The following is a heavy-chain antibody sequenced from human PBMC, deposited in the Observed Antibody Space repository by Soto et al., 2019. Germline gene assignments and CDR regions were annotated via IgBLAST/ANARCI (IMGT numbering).Heavy chain of an antibody. CDR3: ARVNSSGSY. V-gene: IGHV3-7*03. D-gene: IGHD6-19*01. CDR2: IKEDGSQK. J-gene: IGHJ4*02. CDR1: GLTFNTHW. Sequence: PVGSLRLSCVASGLTFNTHWMSWVRQAPGKGLEWVAGIKEDGSQKTYLDSVRGRFTISRDNAKNSLYLQMDGLRVEDTAVYYCARVNSSGSYWGQGTLVTVSS.